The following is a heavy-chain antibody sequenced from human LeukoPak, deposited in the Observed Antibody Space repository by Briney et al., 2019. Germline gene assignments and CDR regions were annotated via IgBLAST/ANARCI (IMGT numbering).Heavy chain of an antibody. CDR2: ISSNGDST. CDR1: GFSFSRYA. CDR3: AGTYYDDSSGYYPFDY. D-gene: IGHD3-22*01. V-gene: IGHV3-64D*09. Sequence: PGGSLRLSCSGSGFSFSRYAMHWVRQAPGKGLEYVSGISSNGDSTYYADSVKGRFTISRDNSKNTLYLQMSSLRAEDTAVYYCAGTYYDDSSGYYPFDYWGQGTLVSVSS. J-gene: IGHJ4*02.